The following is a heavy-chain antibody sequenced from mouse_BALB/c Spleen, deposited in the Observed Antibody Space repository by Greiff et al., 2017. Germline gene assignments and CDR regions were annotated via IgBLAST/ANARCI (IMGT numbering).Heavy chain of an antibody. CDR1: GFNIKDTY. V-gene: IGHV14-3*02. D-gene: IGHD2-3*01. Sequence: EVKLQESGAELVKPGASVKLSCTASGFNIKDTYMHWVKQRPEQGLEWIGRIDPANGNTKYDPKFQGKATITADTSSNTAYLQLSSLTSEDTAVYYCAIDGDYWGQGTSVTVSS. J-gene: IGHJ4*01. CDR3: AIDGDY. CDR2: IDPANGNT.